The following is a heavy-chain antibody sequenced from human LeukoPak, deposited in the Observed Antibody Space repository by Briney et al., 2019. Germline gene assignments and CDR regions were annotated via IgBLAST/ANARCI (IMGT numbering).Heavy chain of an antibody. CDR1: GYTFTGYY. CDR3: AREWGYCSSTSCPPWFDP. Sequence: ASVKVSCKASGYTFTGYYMHWVRQAPGQGLEWMGRINPNSGGTNYAQKFQGRVTMTRDTSISTAYMELSRLRSDDTAVYYCAREWGYCSSTSCPPWFDPWGQGTLVTVSS. J-gene: IGHJ5*02. CDR2: INPNSGGT. V-gene: IGHV1-2*06. D-gene: IGHD2-2*01.